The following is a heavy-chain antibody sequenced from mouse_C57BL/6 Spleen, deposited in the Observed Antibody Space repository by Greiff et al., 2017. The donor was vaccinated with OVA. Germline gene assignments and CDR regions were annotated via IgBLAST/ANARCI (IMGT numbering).Heavy chain of an antibody. Sequence: QVQLQQSGAELVRPGASVTLSCKASGYTFTDYEMHWVKQTPVPGLEWIGAIDPETGGTAYNQKFKGKAILTADKSSSTAYMELRSLTSEDSAVYYCTGQLRLPSWFAYWGQGTLVTVSA. CDR2: IDPETGGT. V-gene: IGHV1-15*01. J-gene: IGHJ3*01. D-gene: IGHD3-2*02. CDR3: TGQLRLPSWFAY. CDR1: GYTFTDYE.